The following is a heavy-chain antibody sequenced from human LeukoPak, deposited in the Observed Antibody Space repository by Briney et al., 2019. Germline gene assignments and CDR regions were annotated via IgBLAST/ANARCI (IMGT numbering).Heavy chain of an antibody. CDR1: GFTVSSNY. D-gene: IGHD1-26*01. V-gene: IGHV3-53*01. Sequence: GGSLRLSCAASGFTVSSNYMSWVRQAPGKGLEWVSVIYSGGSTYYAESVRGRFTISRDNSQNTLYLQMNSLRAEDTAVYYCARERPSGTYPNYFDYWGQGTLVTVSS. J-gene: IGHJ4*02. CDR2: IYSGGST. CDR3: ARERPSGTYPNYFDY.